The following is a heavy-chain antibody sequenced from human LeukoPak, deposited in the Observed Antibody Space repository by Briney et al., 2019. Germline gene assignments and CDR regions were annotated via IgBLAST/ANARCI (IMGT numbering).Heavy chain of an antibody. CDR3: ARVVDHDYGDYYLDY. D-gene: IGHD4-17*01. Sequence: GGSLRLSCAASGFTFSSYCMHWVRQAPGKGLVWVSRINSDGSSTSYADSVKGRFTISRDNAKNTLYLQMNSLRAEDTAVYYCARVVDHDYGDYYLDYWGQGTLVTVSS. J-gene: IGHJ4*02. CDR1: GFTFSSYC. V-gene: IGHV3-74*01. CDR2: INSDGSST.